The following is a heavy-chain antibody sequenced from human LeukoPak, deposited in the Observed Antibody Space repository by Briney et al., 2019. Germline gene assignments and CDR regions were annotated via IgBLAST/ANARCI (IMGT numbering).Heavy chain of an antibody. CDR2: IYTSGST. CDR1: GGSIGTFY. V-gene: IGHV4-4*07. CDR3: ARDRTSSFDY. J-gene: IGHJ4*02. Sequence: PSETLSLTCTVSGGSIGTFYWSWIRQPAGKGLEWIGRIYTSGSTNYNPSLKSRVTMSVDTSKNQFSLKLSSVTAADTAVYYCARDRTSSFDYWGQGTLVTVSS. D-gene: IGHD2-8*01.